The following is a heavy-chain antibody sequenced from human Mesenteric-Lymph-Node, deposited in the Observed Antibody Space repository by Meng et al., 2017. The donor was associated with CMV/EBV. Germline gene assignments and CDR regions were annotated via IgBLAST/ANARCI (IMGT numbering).Heavy chain of an antibody. CDR3: AKDVRYCSSTTCYPNPYYFDY. CDR2: SSGGGDNT. CDR1: GFTFRSYA. Sequence: GESLKISCAASGFTFRSYAMSWVRQAPGKGLEWVSIVSSGGGDNTYYGDSVRGRFTISRDNSKNTLYLQMTSLRAEDTAVYFCAKDVRYCSSTTCYPNPYYFDYWGQGMLVTVSS. J-gene: IGHJ4*02. V-gene: IGHV3-23*01. D-gene: IGHD2-2*01.